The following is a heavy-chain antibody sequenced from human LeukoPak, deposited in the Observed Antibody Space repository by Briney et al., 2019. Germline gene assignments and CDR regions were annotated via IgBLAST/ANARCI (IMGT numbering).Heavy chain of an antibody. CDR3: ARGREYYDSSGALFDY. CDR1: GFTFSSYA. D-gene: IGHD3-22*01. J-gene: IGHJ4*02. CDR2: ISYDGSNK. Sequence: GGSLRLSCAASGFTFSSYAMHWVRRAPGKGLEWVAVISYDGSNKYYADSVKGRFTISRDNSKNTLYLQMNSLRAEDTAVYYCARGREYYDSSGALFDYWGQGTLVTVSS. V-gene: IGHV3-30*04.